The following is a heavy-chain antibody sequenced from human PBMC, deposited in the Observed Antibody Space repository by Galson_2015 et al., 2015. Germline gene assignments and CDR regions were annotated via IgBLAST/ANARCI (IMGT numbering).Heavy chain of an antibody. CDR1: GYTFTSYY. V-gene: IGHV1-46*01. CDR2: INPSGGST. Sequence: SVKVSCKASGYTFTSYYMHWVRQTPGQGLEWMGIINPSGGSTSYAQKFQGRVTMTRDTSTSTVYMELSSLRSEDTAVYYCARDQLASCSSTSCYANWFDPWGQGTLVTVSS. CDR3: ARDQLASCSSTSCYANWFDP. D-gene: IGHD2-2*01. J-gene: IGHJ5*02.